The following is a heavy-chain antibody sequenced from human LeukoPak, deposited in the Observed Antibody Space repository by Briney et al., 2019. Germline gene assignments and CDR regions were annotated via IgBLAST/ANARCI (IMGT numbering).Heavy chain of an antibody. V-gene: IGHV4-39*07. CDR3: ARAGMVRGVPTYYYYYMDV. D-gene: IGHD3-10*01. Sequence: SETLSLTCTVSGGSISSSSYYWGWIRQPPGKGLEWIGSIYYSGSTYYNPSLKSRVTISVDTSKNQFSLKLSSVTAADTAVYYCARAGMVRGVPTYYYYYMDVWGKGTTVTISS. CDR1: GGSISSSSYY. J-gene: IGHJ6*03. CDR2: IYYSGST.